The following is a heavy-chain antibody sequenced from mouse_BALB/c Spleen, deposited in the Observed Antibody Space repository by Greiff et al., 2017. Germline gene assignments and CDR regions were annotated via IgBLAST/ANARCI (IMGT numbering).Heavy chain of an antibody. V-gene: IGHV14-3*02. Sequence: EVQRVESGAELVKPGASVKLSCTTSGFNIKDTYMHWVKQRPEQGLEWIGRIDPANGNTKYDPKFQGKATITADTSSNTAYLQLSSLTSEDTAVYYCARLGWLLIDYWGQGTTLTVSS. CDR1: GFNIKDTY. D-gene: IGHD2-3*01. J-gene: IGHJ2*01. CDR3: ARLGWLLIDY. CDR2: IDPANGNT.